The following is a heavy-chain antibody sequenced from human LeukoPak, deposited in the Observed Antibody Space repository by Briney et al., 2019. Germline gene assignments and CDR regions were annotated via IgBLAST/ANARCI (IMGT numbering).Heavy chain of an antibody. D-gene: IGHD3-22*01. V-gene: IGHV3-74*01. CDR2: INSDGSST. CDR1: GFTFSSYW. CDR3: ASASSGYYPY. Sequence: GGSLRLSCAASGFTFSSYWMHWVRQAPGKGLVWVSLINSDGSSTSYADSVKGRFTISRDNAKNTLYLQMNSVRAEVTAVYYCASASSGYYPYWGQGTLVTVSS. J-gene: IGHJ4*02.